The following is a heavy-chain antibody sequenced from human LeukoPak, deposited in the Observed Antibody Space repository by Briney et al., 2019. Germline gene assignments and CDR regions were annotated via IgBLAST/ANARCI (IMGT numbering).Heavy chain of an antibody. J-gene: IGHJ3*02. CDR2: MYHSGST. Sequence: SETLSLTCTVSGYSISSDYYWGWIRQPPGKGLEWIGSMYHSGSTYYNPSLKSRVTISVDTSKNQFSLKLSSVTAADTAVYYCARGTAAGTWAAFDIWGQGTMVTVSS. CDR1: GYSISSDYY. V-gene: IGHV4-38-2*02. CDR3: ARGTAAGTWAAFDI. D-gene: IGHD6-13*01.